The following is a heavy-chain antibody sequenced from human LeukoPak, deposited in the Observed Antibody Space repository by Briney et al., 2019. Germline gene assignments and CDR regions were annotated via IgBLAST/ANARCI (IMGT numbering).Heavy chain of an antibody. J-gene: IGHJ4*02. CDR1: GFTFSSYG. Sequence: GGSLRLSCAASGFTFSSYGMHWVRQAPGKGLEWVAVISYDGSNKYYADSVKGRFTISRDNSKNTLCLQMNSLRAEDTAVYYCAKEPHYGSGSYYFDYWGQGTLVTVSS. CDR2: ISYDGSNK. D-gene: IGHD3-10*01. V-gene: IGHV3-30*18. CDR3: AKEPHYGSGSYYFDY.